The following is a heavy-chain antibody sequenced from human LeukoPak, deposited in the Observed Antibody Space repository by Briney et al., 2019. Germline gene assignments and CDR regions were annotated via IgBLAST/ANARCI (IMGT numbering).Heavy chain of an antibody. CDR3: AREGTGDAFDI. CDR1: GGSISSGGYS. J-gene: IGHJ3*02. CDR2: IYHSGST. V-gene: IGHV4-30-2*01. Sequence: PSETLSLTCAVSGGSISSGGYSWSWIRQPPGKGLEWIGYIYHSGSTYYNPSLKSRVTISVDGSKNQFSLKLSSVTAADTAVYYCAREGTGDAFDIWGQGTMVTVSS. D-gene: IGHD3/OR15-3a*01.